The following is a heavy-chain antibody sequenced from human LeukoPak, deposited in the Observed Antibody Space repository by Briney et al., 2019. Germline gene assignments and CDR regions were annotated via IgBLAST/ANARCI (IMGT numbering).Heavy chain of an antibody. CDR2: IVVGSGNT. Sequence: ASVKVSCKASGFTFTSSAVQWVRQARGQRLEWIGWIVVGSGNTNYAQKFQERVTITRDMSTSTAYMELSSLRSEDTAVYYCAADLRDSSSRYVRSYWGQGTLVTVSS. CDR1: GFTFTSSA. V-gene: IGHV1-58*01. D-gene: IGHD6-13*01. CDR3: AADLRDSSSRYVRSY. J-gene: IGHJ4*02.